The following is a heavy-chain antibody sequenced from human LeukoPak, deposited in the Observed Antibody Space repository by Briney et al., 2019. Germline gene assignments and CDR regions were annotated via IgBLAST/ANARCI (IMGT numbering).Heavy chain of an antibody. CDR2: INPNSGGT. D-gene: IGHD4-11*01. CDR1: GYTFTSYY. J-gene: IGHJ4*02. V-gene: IGHV1-2*02. Sequence: ASVKVSCKASGYTFTSYYMNWVRQAPGQGLEWMGWINPNSGGTNYAQKFQGRVTMTRDTSIGTAYMELSRLRSDDTAGYYCAREGLQGTTKDYWGQGTLVTVSS. CDR3: AREGLQGTTKDY.